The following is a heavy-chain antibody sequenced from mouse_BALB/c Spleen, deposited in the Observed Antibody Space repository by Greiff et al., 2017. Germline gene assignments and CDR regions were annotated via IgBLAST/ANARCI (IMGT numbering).Heavy chain of an antibody. CDR3: ARAAGNYAWFAY. D-gene: IGHD2-1*01. J-gene: IGHJ3*01. Sequence: EVQRVESGGGLVKPGGSLKLSCAASGFTFSDYYMYWVRQTPEKRLEWVATISDGGSYTYYPDSVKGRFTISRDNAKNNLYLQMSSLKSEDTAMYYCARAAGNYAWFAYWGQGTLVTVSA. V-gene: IGHV5-4*02. CDR2: ISDGGSYT. CDR1: GFTFSDYY.